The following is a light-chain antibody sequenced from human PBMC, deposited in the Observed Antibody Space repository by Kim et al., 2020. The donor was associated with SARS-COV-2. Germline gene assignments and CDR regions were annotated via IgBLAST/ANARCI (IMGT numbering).Light chain of an antibody. J-gene: IGKJ1*01. CDR1: QSVSSNY. V-gene: IGKV3-20*01. CDR2: SVS. Sequence: SPGERPTLSCRASQSVSSNYLAWYQQKPGQSPRLLIYSVSTRATGIPDRFSGSGSGTDFTLTISGLEPEDFAVYYCQHYGSSSRTFGHGTKVEIK. CDR3: QHYGSSSRT.